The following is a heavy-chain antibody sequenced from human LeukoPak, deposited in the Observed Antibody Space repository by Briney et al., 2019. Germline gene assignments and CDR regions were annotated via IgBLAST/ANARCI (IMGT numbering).Heavy chain of an antibody. CDR2: IYYSGST. CDR3: AISYYDFWSGYRPFGY. Sequence: SETLSLTCTVSGGSISSSSYYWGWIRQPPGKGLEWIGSIYYSGSTYYNPSLKSRVTISVDTSKNQFSLKLSSVTAADTAVYYCAISYYDFWSGYRPFGYWGQRTLVTVSS. CDR1: GGSISSSSYY. V-gene: IGHV4-39*01. J-gene: IGHJ4*02. D-gene: IGHD3-3*01.